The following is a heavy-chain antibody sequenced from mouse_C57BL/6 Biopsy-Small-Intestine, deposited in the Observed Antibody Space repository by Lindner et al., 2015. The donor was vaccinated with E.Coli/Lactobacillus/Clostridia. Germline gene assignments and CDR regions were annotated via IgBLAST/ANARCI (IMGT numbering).Heavy chain of an antibody. Sequence: VQLQESGAELARPGAPVKVSCKASGYTFTSYGISWVKQRTGQGLEWIGEIYPRSGNTYYNEKFKGKATLTADKSSSTAYMELRSLTSEDSAVCFCARSYYDYDRAWFAYWGQGTLVTVSA. CDR2: IYPRSGNT. CDR1: GYTFTSYG. D-gene: IGHD2-4*01. V-gene: IGHV1-81*01. CDR3: ARSYYDYDRAWFAY. J-gene: IGHJ3*01.